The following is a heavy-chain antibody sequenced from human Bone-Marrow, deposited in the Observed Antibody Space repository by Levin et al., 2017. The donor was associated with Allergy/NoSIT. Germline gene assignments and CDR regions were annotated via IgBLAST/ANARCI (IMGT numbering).Heavy chain of an antibody. D-gene: IGHD3-10*01. J-gene: IGHJ6*02. Sequence: VASVKVSCKASGDTFSGYGIMWVRQAPGQGLEWMGGIMPTYGAANYAQKFQGRLTITADETTGTVYMELGGLTSGDTAVYYCARDRDWSTMIRGLLYGMDVWGQGTTVTVSS. CDR1: GDTFSGYG. CDR3: ARDRDWSTMIRGLLYGMDV. CDR2: IMPTYGAA. V-gene: IGHV1-69*13.